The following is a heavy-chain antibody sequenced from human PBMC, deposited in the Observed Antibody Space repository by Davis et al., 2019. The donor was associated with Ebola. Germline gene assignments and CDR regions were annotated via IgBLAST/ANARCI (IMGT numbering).Heavy chain of an antibody. CDR1: GYTFTTYS. J-gene: IGHJ4*02. D-gene: IGHD1-1*01. Sequence: AASVKVSCNASGYTFTTYSISWVRQAPGQGLELMGWISAYIGHTNYAQKFQGRVTMTTDTSTSTAYMELRNLRSDDTAVYYCARAQFPTTSDHWGQGTLVTVSS. CDR3: ARAQFPTTSDH. CDR2: ISAYIGHT. V-gene: IGHV1-18*04.